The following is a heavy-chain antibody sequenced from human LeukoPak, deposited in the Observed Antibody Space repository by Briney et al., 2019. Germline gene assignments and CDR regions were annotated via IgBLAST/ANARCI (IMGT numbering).Heavy chain of an antibody. CDR3: ARAGFMAAFDY. D-gene: IGHD1-14*01. V-gene: IGHV3-20*04. CDR2: INWNGGRT. J-gene: IGHJ4*02. CDR1: GFSFEDYG. Sequence: GGSLRLSCVASGFSFEDYGMSWVRQVRGKGLEWVSGINWNGGRTSYADSVKGRFTISRDNAKNTLYLQMNSLRAEDTAVYYCARAGFMAAFDYWGQGTLVTVSS.